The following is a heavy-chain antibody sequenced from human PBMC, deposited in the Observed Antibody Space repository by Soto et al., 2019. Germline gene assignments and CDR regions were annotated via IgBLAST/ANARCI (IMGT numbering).Heavy chain of an antibody. CDR3: AKGQHTAMVYYYGMDV. Sequence: SGGSLRLSCAVSGFSFSGYAMNWVRQAPGKGLGWVSSISGLGGSIYYADSVKGRFTISRDNSKKTLYLQMTSLRAEDTSVYYCAKGQHTAMVYYYGMDVWGPGTTVTVSS. J-gene: IGHJ6*02. D-gene: IGHD5-18*01. CDR2: ISGLGGSI. V-gene: IGHV3-23*01. CDR1: GFSFSGYA.